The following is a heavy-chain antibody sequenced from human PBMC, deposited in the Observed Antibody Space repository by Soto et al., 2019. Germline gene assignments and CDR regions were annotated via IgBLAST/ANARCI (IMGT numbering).Heavy chain of an antibody. Sequence: SLRLSCAASGFTFSNYAMSWVRQAPGKGLEWFSAITGTGADTYHADSVKARFTISRDNSKNTLFLQMNSLRAEDTAIYYCAKGSSTSRPYYFDYWGRGTLVTVSS. CDR1: GFTFSNYA. J-gene: IGHJ4*02. CDR3: AKGSSTSRPYYFDY. V-gene: IGHV3-23*01. D-gene: IGHD2-2*01. CDR2: ITGTGADT.